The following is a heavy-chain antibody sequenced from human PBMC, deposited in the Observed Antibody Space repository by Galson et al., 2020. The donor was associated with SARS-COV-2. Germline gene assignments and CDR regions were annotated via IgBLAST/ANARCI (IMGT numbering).Heavy chain of an antibody. J-gene: IGHJ6*02. D-gene: IGHD6-6*01. V-gene: IGHV4-4*07. CDR3: ARDGQAEYSSSSWTWGSNYYYYYGMDV. CDR2: IYTSGST. CDR1: GGSISSYY. Sequence: SETLSLTCTVSGGSISSYYWSWIRQPAGKGQEWIGRIYTSGSTNYNPSLKSRVTMSVDTSKNQFSLKLSSVTAADTAVYYCARDGQAEYSSSSWTWGSNYYYYYGMDVWGQGTTVTVSS.